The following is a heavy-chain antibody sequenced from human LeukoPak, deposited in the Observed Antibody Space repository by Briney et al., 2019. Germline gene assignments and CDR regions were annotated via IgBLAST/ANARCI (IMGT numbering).Heavy chain of an antibody. V-gene: IGHV4-61*02. CDR1: RGSISSGRYY. CDR2: IYASGSA. J-gene: IGHJ6*03. Sequence: SETLSLTCTVSRGSISSGRYYWSWIRQPAGKGLEWIARIYASGSANYNPSLKSRVTISIDTSLNQFSLQLDSVTAADTAVYYCARALYYYYMDVWGKGTTVTVSS. CDR3: ARALYYYYMDV.